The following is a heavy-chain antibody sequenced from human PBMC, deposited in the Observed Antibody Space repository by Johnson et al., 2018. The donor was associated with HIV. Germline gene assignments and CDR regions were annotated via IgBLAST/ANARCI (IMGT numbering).Heavy chain of an antibody. V-gene: IGHV3-20*04. CDR2: IDWNGGST. CDR1: GFSFDDYG. CDR3: TKCEYNSDAFDI. Sequence: MQLVESGGGVVRPGGSLKLSCAASGFSFDDYGMSWVRQPPGKGLEWVSGIDWNGGSTSYADSVRGRFTISRDNAKNSLYLQMNSLRAEDTALYYCTKCEYNSDAFDIWGQGTMLTVSS. D-gene: IGHD5-12*01. J-gene: IGHJ3*02.